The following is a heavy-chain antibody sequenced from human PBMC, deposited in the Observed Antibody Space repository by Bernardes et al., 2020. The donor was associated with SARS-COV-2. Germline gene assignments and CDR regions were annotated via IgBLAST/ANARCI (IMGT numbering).Heavy chain of an antibody. CDR2: ISYDGSNK. Sequence: GGSLRLSCAASGFTFSSYAMHWVRQAPGKGLEWVAVISYDGSNKYYADSVKGRFTISRDNSKNTLYLQMNSLRAEDTAVYYCAREPVDTAMVHSNYYYYGMDVWGQGTTVTVSS. CDR3: AREPVDTAMVHSNYYYYGMDV. J-gene: IGHJ6*02. D-gene: IGHD5-18*01. CDR1: GFTFSSYA. V-gene: IGHV3-30-3*01.